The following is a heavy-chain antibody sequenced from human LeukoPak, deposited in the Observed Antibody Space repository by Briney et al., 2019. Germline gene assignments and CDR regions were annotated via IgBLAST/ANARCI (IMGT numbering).Heavy chain of an antibody. J-gene: IGHJ2*01. CDR1: GGSISTYY. D-gene: IGHD3-16*02. CDR3: ATTYVWGSYRYPRYFDL. Sequence: PSETLSLTCTVSGGSISTYYGNWIRQAPGKGLEWIGYIYYSGSTNYNPSLKSRVTMSVDTSRNQFSLKLSSVTAADTAVYYCATTYVWGSYRYPRYFDLWGRGTLVTVSS. CDR2: IYYSGST. V-gene: IGHV4-59*01.